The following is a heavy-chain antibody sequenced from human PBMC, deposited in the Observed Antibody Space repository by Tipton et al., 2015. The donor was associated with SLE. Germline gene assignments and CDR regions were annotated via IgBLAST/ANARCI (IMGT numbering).Heavy chain of an antibody. Sequence: LRLSCAASGFIFSNYAMSWIRQAPGKGLEWIGYVYSSGASNFNPSLKSRLSISVDTSKNQFSLRLRSVTAADTAVYYCARHRLTVLQKVNVPSDGLDVWGQGTTVSASS. J-gene: IGHJ6*02. CDR3: ARHRLTVLQKVNVPSDGLDV. V-gene: IGHV4-59*08. D-gene: IGHD3-10*01. CDR1: GFIFSNYA. CDR2: VYSSGAS.